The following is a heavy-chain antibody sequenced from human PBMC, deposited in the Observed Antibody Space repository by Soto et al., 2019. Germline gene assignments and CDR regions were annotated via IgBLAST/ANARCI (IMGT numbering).Heavy chain of an antibody. CDR3: AKDLGKRGQWLLRVDY. D-gene: IGHD6-19*01. CDR2: ISGSGGST. J-gene: IGHJ4*02. CDR1: GFTFSSYA. Sequence: EVQLLESGGGLVQPGGSLRLSCAASGFTFSSYAMSWVGQAPGKGLECVSAISGSGGSTYYADSVKGRFTISRDNSKNTLYLQMNSLRAEDTAVYYCAKDLGKRGQWLLRVDYWGQGPLVTVSS. V-gene: IGHV3-23*01.